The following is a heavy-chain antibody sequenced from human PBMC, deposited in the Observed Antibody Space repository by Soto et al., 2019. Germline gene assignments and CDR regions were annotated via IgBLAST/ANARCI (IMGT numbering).Heavy chain of an antibody. CDR2: IFPDDSDT. V-gene: IGHV5-51*01. CDR3: FRGGVTSRTFDY. CDR1: GYIIWNYW. J-gene: IGHJ4*02. D-gene: IGHD3-16*01. Sequence: VESLKISCQAPGYIIWNYWIARLRQMPGQGLEWMGIIFPDDSDTRYSPSFQGHVTISVDKSISTAYAQWSSLKASDRAIYYCFRGGVTSRTFDYWGQGTLVTVSS.